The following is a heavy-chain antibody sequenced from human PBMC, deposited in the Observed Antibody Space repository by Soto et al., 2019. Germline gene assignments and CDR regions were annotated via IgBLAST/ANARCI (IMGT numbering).Heavy chain of an antibody. J-gene: IGHJ4*02. CDR3: ARSQTTVTTGAHSPLIFDY. V-gene: IGHV4-31*03. CDR1: GGSISSGGYY. Sequence: PSETLSLTCTVSGGSISSGGYYWSWIRQHPGKGLEWIGYIYYSGSTYYNPSLKSRVTISVDTSKNQFSLKLSSVTAADTAVYYCARSQTTVTTGAHSPLIFDYRGQGSPVIVSS. CDR2: IYYSGST. D-gene: IGHD4-17*01.